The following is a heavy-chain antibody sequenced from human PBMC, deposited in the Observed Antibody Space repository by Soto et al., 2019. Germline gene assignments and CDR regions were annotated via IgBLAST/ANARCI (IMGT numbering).Heavy chain of an antibody. D-gene: IGHD3-22*01. CDR2: ISGSGGST. Sequence: GGSLRLSCAASGFTFSSYAMSWVRQAPGKGLERVSAISGSGGSTYYADSVKGRFTISRDNSKNTLYLQMNSLRAEDTALYYCAKVATYYYDSSGYYKSYWGQGTLVTVSS. CDR3: AKVATYYYDSSGYYKSY. J-gene: IGHJ4*02. V-gene: IGHV3-23*01. CDR1: GFTFSSYA.